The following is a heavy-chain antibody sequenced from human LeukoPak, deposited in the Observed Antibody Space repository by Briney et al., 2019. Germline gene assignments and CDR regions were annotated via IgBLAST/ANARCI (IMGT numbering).Heavy chain of an antibody. CDR1: GFSFSSYA. V-gene: IGHV3-23*01. CDR3: ARPYSSRWDAYDI. J-gene: IGHJ3*02. D-gene: IGHD6-13*01. CDR2: LSGISASA. Sequence: RPGGSLRLSCAASGFSFSSYAMSWVRQAPGKGLEWVSALSGISASAYYADSVKGRFSISRDNSKSTLYLQLNSLRAEDTAVYYCARPYSSRWDAYDIWGQGTMVTVSS.